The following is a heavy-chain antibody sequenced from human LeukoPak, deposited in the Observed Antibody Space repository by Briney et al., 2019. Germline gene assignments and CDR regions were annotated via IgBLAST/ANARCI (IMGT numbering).Heavy chain of an antibody. CDR1: GFTFSSYA. CDR3: ARPNYYDSSGYADY. V-gene: IGHV3-30-3*01. D-gene: IGHD3-22*01. Sequence: GGSLRLSCAASGFTFSSYAMHWVRQAPGKGXXXXXXISYDGSNKYYADSVKGRFTISRDNSKNTLYLQMNSLRAEDTAVYYCARPNYYDSSGYADYWGQGTLVTVSS. CDR2: ISYDGSNK. J-gene: IGHJ4*02.